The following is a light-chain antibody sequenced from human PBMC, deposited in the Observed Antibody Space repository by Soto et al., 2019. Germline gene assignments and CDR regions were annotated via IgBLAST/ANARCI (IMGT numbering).Light chain of an antibody. CDR2: HVS. V-gene: IGLV2-14*03. CDR3: SSFTSSSSYV. J-gene: IGLJ1*01. Sequence: QSVLTQPASVSGSPGRSITISCTGTSSDVGAYNYVSWYQQHPGRAPQLIIYHVSNRPSGVSNRFSGSKSDNTASLTISGLQAEDEADYYCSSFTSSSSYVFGPGTKVTVL. CDR1: SSDVGAYNY.